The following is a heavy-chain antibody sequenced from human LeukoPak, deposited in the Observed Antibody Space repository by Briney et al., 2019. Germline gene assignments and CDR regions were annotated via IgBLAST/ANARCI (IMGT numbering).Heavy chain of an antibody. CDR1: GFTFRSYE. Sequence: GGSLRLSCAASGFTFRSYEMNWVRQAPGKGLEWVSCISSSGSTIYYADSVKGRFAISRDNAKNSLYLQVNSLRAEDTAVYYCATSGYYFDYWGQGTLVTVSS. D-gene: IGHD3-22*01. CDR3: ATSGYYFDY. CDR2: ISSSGSTI. J-gene: IGHJ4*02. V-gene: IGHV3-48*03.